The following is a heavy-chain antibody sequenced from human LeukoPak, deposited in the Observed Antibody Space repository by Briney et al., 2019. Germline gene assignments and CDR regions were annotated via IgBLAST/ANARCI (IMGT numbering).Heavy chain of an antibody. D-gene: IGHD6-19*01. J-gene: IGHJ4*02. Sequence: TGGSLRLSCAASGFTFSSYGMSWVRRAPGKGLEWIGSIYYSGSTYYNPSLKSRVTISVDTSKNQFSLKLSSVTAADTAVYYCARDFGYSSTFDYWGQGTLVTVSS. CDR3: ARDFGYSSTFDY. CDR1: GFTFSSYG. CDR2: IYYSGST. V-gene: IGHV4-39*07.